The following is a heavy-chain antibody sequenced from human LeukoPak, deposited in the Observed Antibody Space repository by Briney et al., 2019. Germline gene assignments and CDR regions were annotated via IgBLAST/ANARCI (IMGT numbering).Heavy chain of an antibody. V-gene: IGHV1-69*13. CDR3: ARSRDDYLTGYIYYFYMDV. D-gene: IGHD3-9*01. Sequence: ASVKVSCKASGGTFSSYAINWVRQAPGQGLEWMGGIIPMFGAANYAQKFQGRVTITADESTSTAYMELSSLRSEDTAMYYCARSRDDYLTGYIYYFYMDVWGKGTTVTASS. CDR2: IIPMFGAA. CDR1: GGTFSSYA. J-gene: IGHJ6*03.